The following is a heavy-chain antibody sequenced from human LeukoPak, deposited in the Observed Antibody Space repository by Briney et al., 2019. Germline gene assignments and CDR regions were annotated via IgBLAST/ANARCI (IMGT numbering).Heavy chain of an antibody. D-gene: IGHD2-2*01. CDR2: IKQEESEK. J-gene: IGHJ4*02. V-gene: IGHV3-7*01. CDR3: ARDKIEGPAKLDY. Sequence: GGSLRLSCAASGFTFSSYWMSWVRQAPGKGLEWVANIKQEESEKYYVYSVKGRFTISIDNANNSLYLQMNSLRAEDTAVYYCARDKIEGPAKLDYWGQGILVTVSS. CDR1: GFTFSSYW.